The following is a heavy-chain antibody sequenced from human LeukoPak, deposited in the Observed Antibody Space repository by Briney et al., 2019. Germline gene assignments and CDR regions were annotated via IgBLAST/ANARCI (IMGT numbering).Heavy chain of an antibody. D-gene: IGHD3-10*01. CDR1: EYSFTNYW. Sequence: GESLKISCKGSEYSFTNYWIGWVLQMPGKGLEWMGIIYPGDSDTRYSPSFQGQVTISADKSISTAYPQWSSLKASDTAMYFCATYAGSDSKYLQNWGQGTLVTVSS. CDR3: ATYAGSDSKYLQN. CDR2: IYPGDSDT. J-gene: IGHJ1*01. V-gene: IGHV5-51*01.